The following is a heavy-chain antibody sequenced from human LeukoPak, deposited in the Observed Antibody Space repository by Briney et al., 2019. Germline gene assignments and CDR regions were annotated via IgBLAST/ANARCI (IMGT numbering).Heavy chain of an antibody. V-gene: IGHV3-7*03. CDR3: AKDSAYSSSWYYFDY. CDR2: INKDGTEK. J-gene: IGHJ4*02. D-gene: IGHD6-13*01. Sequence: GGSLRLSCAVSGFSFNTYWMTWIRQAPGKGLQWVASINKDGTEKYYVDSVKGRFTISRDNSKNTLYLQMNSLRAEDTAVYYCAKDSAYSSSWYYFDYWGQGTLVTVSS. CDR1: GFSFNTYW.